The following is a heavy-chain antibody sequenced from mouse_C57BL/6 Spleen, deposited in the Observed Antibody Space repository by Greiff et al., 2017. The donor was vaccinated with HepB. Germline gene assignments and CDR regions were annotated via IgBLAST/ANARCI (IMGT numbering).Heavy chain of an antibody. CDR3: AREGGNSYWYFDV. D-gene: IGHD2-1*01. Sequence: EVKLVESGGDLVKPGGSLKLSCAASGFTFSSYGMSWVRQTPDKRLEWVATISSGGSYTYYPDSVKGRFTISRDNAKNTLYLQMSSLKSEDTAMYYCAREGGNSYWYFDVWGTGTTVTVSS. CDR2: ISSGGSYT. J-gene: IGHJ1*03. V-gene: IGHV5-6*01. CDR1: GFTFSSYG.